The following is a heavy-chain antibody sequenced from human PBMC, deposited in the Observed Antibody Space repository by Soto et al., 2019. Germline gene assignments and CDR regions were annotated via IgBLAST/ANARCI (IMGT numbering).Heavy chain of an antibody. D-gene: IGHD1-7*01. CDR2: IHAANGRT. Sequence: QVHLVQSGAEVKRPGASLKVSCQASGYTFTDYVVQWVRQAPGQRPEWVGWIHAANGRTLYSQKFQGRVTITRDTSANTAYMAVASLTSEDTAVYFCAKKARGRNYFYLWGQGTQVTVSS. CDR3: AKKARGRNYFYL. V-gene: IGHV1-3*01. CDR1: GYTFTDYV. J-gene: IGHJ4*02.